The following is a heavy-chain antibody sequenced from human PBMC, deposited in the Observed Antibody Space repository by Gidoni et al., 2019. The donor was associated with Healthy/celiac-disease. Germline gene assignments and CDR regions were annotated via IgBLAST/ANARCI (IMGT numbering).Heavy chain of an antibody. D-gene: IGHD1-7*01. V-gene: IGHV4-31*01. CDR3: ARGSLLKLELHPIDY. CDR1: GGSISSGGYY. CDR2: IYYSGST. Sequence: QVQLQESGPGLVKPSQTLSLTCTVSGGSISSGGYYWSWIRQHPGKGLEWIGYIYYSGSTYYNPSLKSLVTISVDTSKNQFSLKLSSVTAADTAVYYCARGSLLKLELHPIDYWGQGTLVTVSS. J-gene: IGHJ4*02.